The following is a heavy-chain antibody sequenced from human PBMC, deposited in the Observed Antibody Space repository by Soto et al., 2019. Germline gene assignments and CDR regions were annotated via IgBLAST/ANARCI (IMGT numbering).Heavy chain of an antibody. J-gene: IGHJ4*02. CDR1: GFTFNNYG. D-gene: IGHD2-8*01. CDR2: ISNEGTRQ. CDR3: AKGCLGGGNGFVMVN. V-gene: IGHV3-30*18. Sequence: QVQLVESGGGVVQPGRSLRLSCAASGFTFNNYGMHWVRQAPGKGLEWVASISNEGTRQHYIGSVKGRFTISRDNSKNTRFLHMNSLTPAATAVFFCAKGCLGGGNGFVMVNWGQGTLVTVSS.